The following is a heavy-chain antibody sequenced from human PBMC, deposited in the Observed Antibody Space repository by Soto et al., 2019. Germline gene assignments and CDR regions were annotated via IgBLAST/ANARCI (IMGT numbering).Heavy chain of an antibody. J-gene: IGHJ6*02. CDR1: GGSFSGYY. Sequence: SETLSLTCAVYGGSFSGYYWSWIRQPPGKGLEWIGEINHSGSTNYNPSLKSRVTISVDTSKNQFSLKLSSVTAADTAVYYCARRRGYYYGSGSYYNWAQFYYYGMDVWGQGTTVTVSS. V-gene: IGHV4-34*01. D-gene: IGHD3-10*01. CDR3: ARRRGYYYGSGSYYNWAQFYYYGMDV. CDR2: INHSGST.